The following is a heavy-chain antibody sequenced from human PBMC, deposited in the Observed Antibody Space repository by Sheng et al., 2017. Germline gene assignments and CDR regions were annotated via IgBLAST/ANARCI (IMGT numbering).Heavy chain of an antibody. CDR3: GKSYRPGSSGNNDY. CDR1: GFTFGAYA. D-gene: IGHD6-19*01. V-gene: IGHV3-23*01. Sequence: EVQLLESGGGLVQPGGSLRLSCAASGFTFGAYAMSWIRQAPGKGLEWVAAISGSGGNPYYADSVKGRFTISRDNSNDTLYLQMNSLRAEDTAVYYCGKSYRPGSSGNNDYGGQGTLVTVSS. CDR2: ISGSGGNP. J-gene: IGHJ4*02.